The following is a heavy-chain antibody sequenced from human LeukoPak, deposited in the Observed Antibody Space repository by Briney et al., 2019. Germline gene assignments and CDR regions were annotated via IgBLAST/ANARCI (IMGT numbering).Heavy chain of an antibody. D-gene: IGHD4-17*01. CDR2: ISGSGSST. CDR3: AKAVVYYGDFDY. CDR1: GFTFSSYA. J-gene: IGHJ4*02. Sequence: GGSLRLSCAASGFTFSSYAMSWVRQAPGKGLEWVSGISGSGSSTYYVDSVKGRFIISRDNSRNTLYLQMNSLRAEDTAIYYCAKAVVYYGDFDYWGQGTLVTVSS. V-gene: IGHV3-23*01.